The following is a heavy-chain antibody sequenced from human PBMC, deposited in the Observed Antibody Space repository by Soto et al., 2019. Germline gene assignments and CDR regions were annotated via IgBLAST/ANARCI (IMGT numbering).Heavy chain of an antibody. J-gene: IGHJ6*02. Sequence: QVTLKQSGPVLVKATEALTLTCTISGFSLTTGRTGVSWIRQPPGKALQWLAHIFSNNERSYSTSLQSRLSISDDTYKSQVVLTMTDVDPVDTATYFCARVVADSSWYYYVLDVWGQGTTVTVS. CDR1: GFSLTTGRTG. CDR3: ARVVADSSWYYYVLDV. D-gene: IGHD2-15*01. CDR2: IFSNNER. V-gene: IGHV2-26*03.